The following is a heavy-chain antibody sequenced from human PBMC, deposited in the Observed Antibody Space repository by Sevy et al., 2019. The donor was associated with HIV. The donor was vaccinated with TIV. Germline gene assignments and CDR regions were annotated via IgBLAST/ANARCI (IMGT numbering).Heavy chain of an antibody. CDR2: FDPEDGET. Sequence: ASVKVSCKVSGYTLTQLSMHWVRQAPGKGLEWMGSFDPEDGETLYAQNFQGRVTMTEDTSTDTAYMALSSLGSEDTARYYCATTKDYYDSSGSPFDYWGQGTLVTVSS. CDR3: ATTKDYYDSSGSPFDY. CDR1: GYTLTQLS. V-gene: IGHV1-24*01. J-gene: IGHJ4*02. D-gene: IGHD3-22*01.